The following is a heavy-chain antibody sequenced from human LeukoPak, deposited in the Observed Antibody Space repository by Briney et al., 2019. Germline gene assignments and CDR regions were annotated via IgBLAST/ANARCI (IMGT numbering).Heavy chain of an antibody. CDR2: IIPIFGTA. J-gene: IGHJ4*02. V-gene: IGHV1-69*13. CDR3: ARALIPFVEVLRLDY. CDR1: GGTFSSYA. D-gene: IGHD1-26*01. Sequence: SVKVSCKASGGTFSSYALSWVRQAPGQGLECMGGIIPIFGTANYAQKFQGRVTIPADESTSTAYMELSSLRSEDTAVYYCARALIPFVEVLRLDYWGQGTLVTVSS.